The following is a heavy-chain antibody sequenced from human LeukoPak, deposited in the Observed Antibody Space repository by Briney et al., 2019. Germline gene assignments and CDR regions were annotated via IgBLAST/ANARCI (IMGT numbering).Heavy chain of an antibody. V-gene: IGHV4-59*01. J-gene: IGHJ4*02. CDR1: GGSISSYY. Sequence: SETLSLTCTVSGGSISSYYWSWFRQPPGKGLEWIGYIYYSGSTNYNPSLKSRVTISVDTSKNQFSLKLSSVTAADTAVYYCARIPLNTRGWYAGDFYFDYWGQGTLVIVSS. CDR3: ARIPLNTRGWYAGDFYFDY. D-gene: IGHD6-19*01. CDR2: IYYSGST.